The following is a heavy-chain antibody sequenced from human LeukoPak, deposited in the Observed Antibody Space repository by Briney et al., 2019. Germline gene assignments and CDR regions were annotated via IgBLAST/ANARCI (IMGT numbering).Heavy chain of an antibody. V-gene: IGHV4-30-4*08. J-gene: IGHJ4*02. CDR2: IYYSGST. Sequence: SQTLSLTCTVSGGSISSGDYYWSWIRQPPGKGLEWIGYIYYSGSTYYNPSLKSRVTISVDTSKNQFSLKLSPVTAADTAVYYCARKPTLRYCSSTSCPLDYWGQGTLVTVSS. CDR1: GGSISSGDYY. D-gene: IGHD2-2*01. CDR3: ARKPTLRYCSSTSCPLDY.